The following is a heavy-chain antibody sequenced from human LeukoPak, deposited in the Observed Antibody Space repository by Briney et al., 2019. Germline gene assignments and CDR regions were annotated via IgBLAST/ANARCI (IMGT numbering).Heavy chain of an antibody. V-gene: IGHV3-48*04. D-gene: IGHD2-21*02. Sequence: GGSLRLSCAASGFTFSSYSVNWVRQAPGKGLEWVSYISSSSSTIYYADSVKGRFTISRDNAKNSLYLQMNSLRAEDTAVYYCARDARAYCGGDCHPDYWGQGTLVTVSS. J-gene: IGHJ4*02. CDR1: GFTFSSYS. CDR3: ARDARAYCGGDCHPDY. CDR2: ISSSSSTI.